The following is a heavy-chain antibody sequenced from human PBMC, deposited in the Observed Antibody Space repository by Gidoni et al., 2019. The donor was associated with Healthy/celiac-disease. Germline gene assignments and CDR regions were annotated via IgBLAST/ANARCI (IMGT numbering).Heavy chain of an antibody. D-gene: IGHD3-3*01. J-gene: IGHJ6*02. V-gene: IGHV4-39*01. CDR2: ILYSGST. CDR1: GGSISTSSYY. CDR3: ARGLVSLEWWGVYGMDV. Sequence: QLQLQESGPGLVTPSDPLSLTCTVSGGSISTSSYYCGWIRQPPGKGLEWIGSILYSGSTSYNPSLKSRVTIYVDTSKNQFALKLSSVTDGDTAVYYCARGLVSLEWWGVYGMDVWGQGTTVTVSS.